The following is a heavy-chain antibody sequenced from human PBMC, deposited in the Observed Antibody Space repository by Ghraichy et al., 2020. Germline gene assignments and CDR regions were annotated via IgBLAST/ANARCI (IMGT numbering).Heavy chain of an antibody. CDR3: VRSYKDGLRHFDY. CDR2: LNIDGTTV. V-gene: IGHV3-74*01. Sequence: GESLNISCAASGFSFTDYWMHWVRQPPGRGLVWVSHLNIDGTTVNYADSVKGRFTISRDNAKNTMYLQMISLTVEDTAVYYCVRSYKDGLRHFDYWGKGTLVTVSS. J-gene: IGHJ4*02. D-gene: IGHD5-24*01. CDR1: GFSFTDYW.